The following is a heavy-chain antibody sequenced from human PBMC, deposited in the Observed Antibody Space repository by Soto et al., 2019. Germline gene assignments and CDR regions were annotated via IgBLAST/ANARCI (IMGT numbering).Heavy chain of an antibody. CDR1: RFSFFTSA. CDR3: AKDHHTTIPVASEF. CDR2: ISNNGGRA. D-gene: IGHD6-19*01. Sequence: PWGCPGICFAASRFSFFTSALALIRQDPGKGLEWVSGISNNGGRAYYAASVKGRFTISRDNSKNTLYLQMNSLSPEDTAIYYCAKDHHTTIPVASEFWGQATLVTVPS. V-gene: IGHV3-23*01. J-gene: IGHJ4*02.